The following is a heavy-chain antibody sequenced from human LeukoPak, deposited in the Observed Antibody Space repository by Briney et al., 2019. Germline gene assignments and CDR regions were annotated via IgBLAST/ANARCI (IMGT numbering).Heavy chain of an antibody. D-gene: IGHD2-15*01. CDR2: IYPGDSDT. Sequence: PGESLKISCKGSGYSFANYWIGWVRQMPGKGLECTGIIYPGDSDTRYSPSFQGQVTISADKSISTAYLQWSSLKASDTAMYYYALNPRGYCSGGRCYIGYWGQGTLVTVSS. CDR3: ALNPRGYCSGGRCYIGY. CDR1: GYSFANYW. V-gene: IGHV5-51*01. J-gene: IGHJ4*02.